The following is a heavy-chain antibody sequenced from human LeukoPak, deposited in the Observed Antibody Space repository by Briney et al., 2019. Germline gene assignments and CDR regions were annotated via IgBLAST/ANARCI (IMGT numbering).Heavy chain of an antibody. CDR3: ARGRTPGNSSSWYNWFDP. V-gene: IGHV4-34*01. Sequence: SETLSLTCAVYGGSFSSYYWSWIRQPPGKGLEWIGEINHSGSTNYNPSLKSRVTISVDTSKNQFSLKLSSVTAADTAVYYCARGRTPGNSSSWYNWFDPWGQGTLVTVSS. D-gene: IGHD6-13*01. CDR2: INHSGST. CDR1: GGSFSSYY. J-gene: IGHJ5*02.